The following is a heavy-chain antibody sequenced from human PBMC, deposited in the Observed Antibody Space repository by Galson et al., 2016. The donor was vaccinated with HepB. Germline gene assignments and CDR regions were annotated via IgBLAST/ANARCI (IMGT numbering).Heavy chain of an antibody. CDR1: GYTFTTYA. V-gene: IGHV1-3*01. D-gene: IGHD2-15*01. J-gene: IGHJ6*02. CDR2: INADNGST. CDR3: ARAGPILVVGLSMDV. Sequence: SVKVSCKASGYTFTTYAVHWVRQAPGQRLEWMGWINADNGSTKYSQRFQGRVTITRDTSATTAYMELSSLRSEDTAVYYCARAGPILVVGLSMDVWGQGTTVTVSS.